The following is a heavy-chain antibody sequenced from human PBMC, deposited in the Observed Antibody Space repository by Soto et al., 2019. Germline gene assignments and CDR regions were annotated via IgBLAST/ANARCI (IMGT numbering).Heavy chain of an antibody. D-gene: IGHD3-22*01. CDR2: ISGSGYNT. V-gene: IGHV3-23*01. CDR1: GFTFSTYG. J-gene: IGHJ3*02. Sequence: EVQLLESGGTVVQPGGSLRLSCAASGFTFSTYGVSWVRQAPGKGLEWVSSISGSGYNTFYADSVKGRFTISRDNSNNTVHLRMNNLRADDTALYYCVKQLLSLIVVADAFDIWGKGTMVTVSS. CDR3: VKQLLSLIVVADAFDI.